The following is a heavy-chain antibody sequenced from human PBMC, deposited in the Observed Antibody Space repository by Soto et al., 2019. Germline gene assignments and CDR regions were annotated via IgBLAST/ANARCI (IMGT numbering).Heavy chain of an antibody. CDR2: IYYSGST. D-gene: IGHD3-10*01. V-gene: IGHV4-39*01. CDR1: GGSISSSSYY. CDR3: ARGGQKLWFSGGNWFDP. Sequence: SETLSLTCTVSGGSISSSSYYWGWIRQPPGKGLEWIGSIYYSGSTYYNPSLKSRVTISVDTSKNQFSLKLSSVTAADTAVYYCARGGQKLWFSGGNWFDPWGQGTLVTVSS. J-gene: IGHJ5*02.